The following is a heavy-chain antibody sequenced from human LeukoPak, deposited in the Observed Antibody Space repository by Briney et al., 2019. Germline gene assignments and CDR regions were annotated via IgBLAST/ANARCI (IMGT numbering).Heavy chain of an antibody. V-gene: IGHV3-74*01. CDR2: IASDGSST. J-gene: IGHJ4*02. CDR1: GFTFSSYW. D-gene: IGHD4-23*01. Sequence: LPGGSLRLSCAASGFTFSSYWMNWVRQAPGKGLVWVSRIASDGSSTTYADSVKGRFSTSRDNAKNTLYLQMNSLRVEDTAVYYCARGRPHGNDYWGQGTLVTVSS. CDR3: ARGRPHGNDY.